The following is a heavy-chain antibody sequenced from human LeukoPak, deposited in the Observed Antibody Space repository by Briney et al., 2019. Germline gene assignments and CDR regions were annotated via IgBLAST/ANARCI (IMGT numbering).Heavy chain of an antibody. Sequence: EASVKVSCKASGYTFTNYYMHWVRQAPGQGLEWMGLINPTGTSTNYAQKFRGRVTMTRDTSTTTVYMELSSLRSEDTAVYYCARVDYYDSSAWGQGTLVTVSS. CDR2: INPTGTST. D-gene: IGHD3-22*01. CDR3: ARVDYYDSSA. J-gene: IGHJ4*02. CDR1: GYTFTNYY. V-gene: IGHV1-46*01.